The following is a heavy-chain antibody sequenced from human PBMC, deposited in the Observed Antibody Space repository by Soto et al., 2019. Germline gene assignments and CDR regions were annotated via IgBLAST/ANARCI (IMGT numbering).Heavy chain of an antibody. V-gene: IGHV3-7*03. D-gene: IGHD6-13*01. J-gene: IGHJ4*02. Sequence: PGGSLRLSCAASGFTFSSYWMSWVRQAPGKGLEWVANIKQDGSEKYYVDSVKGRFTISRDNAKNSLYLQMNSLRAEDTAVYYCARDQGGSSWYSGFDYWGRGTLVTVSS. CDR1: GFTFSSYW. CDR3: ARDQGGSSWYSGFDY. CDR2: IKQDGSEK.